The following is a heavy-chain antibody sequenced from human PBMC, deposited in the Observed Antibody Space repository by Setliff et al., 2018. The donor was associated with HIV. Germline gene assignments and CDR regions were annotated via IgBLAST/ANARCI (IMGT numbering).Heavy chain of an antibody. D-gene: IGHD4-17*01. CDR2: LSPSGTT. V-gene: IGHV4-34*01. CDR1: GCSFSNYY. J-gene: IGHJ4*02. Sequence: EPLSLTCTLYGCSFSNYYTNWIRQPPWKGLEGIGELSPSGTTRSNPSLQSRVTISLDTSNNQFSLKLTSVTAADTAMYYCASFFVTTVTNQDYWGQGTPVTVSS. CDR3: ASFFVTTVTNQDY.